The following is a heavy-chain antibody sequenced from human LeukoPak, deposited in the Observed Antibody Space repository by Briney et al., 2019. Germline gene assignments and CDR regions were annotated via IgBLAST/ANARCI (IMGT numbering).Heavy chain of an antibody. Sequence: PGGSLRLSCAASGFIVSSNYMSWVRQAPGKGLEWVSVIYNGDNTNYGDSVKGRFTISRDKSKNTLYLQMNSLRAEDTAVYYCAKDRGVDIVAYDGDAFDIWGQGTMVTVSS. CDR3: AKDRGVDIVAYDGDAFDI. D-gene: IGHD5-12*01. J-gene: IGHJ3*02. CDR1: GFIVSSNY. V-gene: IGHV3-53*01. CDR2: IYNGDNT.